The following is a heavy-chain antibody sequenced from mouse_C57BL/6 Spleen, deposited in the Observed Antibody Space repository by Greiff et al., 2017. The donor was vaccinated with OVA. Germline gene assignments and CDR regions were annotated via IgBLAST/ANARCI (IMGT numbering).Heavy chain of an antibody. CDR3: ARSDDYDEGYYAMDY. CDR1: GYTFTSYW. V-gene: IGHV1-61*01. D-gene: IGHD2-4*01. CDR2: IYPSDSET. Sequence: QVQLKQPGAELVRPGSSVKLSCKASGYTFTSYWMDWVKQRPGQGLEWIGNIYPSDSETHYNQKFKDKATLTVDKSSSTAYMQLSSLTSEDSAVYYCARSDDYDEGYYAMDYWGQGTSVTVSS. J-gene: IGHJ4*01.